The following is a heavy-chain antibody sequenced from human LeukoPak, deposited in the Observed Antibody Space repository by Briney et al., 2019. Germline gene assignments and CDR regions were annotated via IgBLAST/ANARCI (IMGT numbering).Heavy chain of an antibody. V-gene: IGHV4-59*01. CDR2: IYYSGST. CDR3: ARQSAVLAATPRRVFDS. D-gene: IGHD2-15*01. CDR1: GGSISSYY. J-gene: IGHJ4*02. Sequence: PSETLSLTCTVSGGSISSYYWSWIRQPPGKGLEWIGYIYYSGSTNYNPSLKSRVTISVDTSKNQFSLKLSSVTAADTAVYYCARQSAVLAATPRRVFDSWGQGILVTVSS.